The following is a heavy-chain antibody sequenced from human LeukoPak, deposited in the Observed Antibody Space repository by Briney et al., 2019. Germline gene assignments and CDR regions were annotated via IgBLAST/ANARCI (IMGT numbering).Heavy chain of an antibody. CDR1: GGSISSYY. CDR2: IYTSGST. D-gene: IGHD1-1*01. CDR3: ARLYNWNDGYFDY. J-gene: IGHJ4*02. V-gene: IGHV4-4*07. Sequence: PSETLSLTCTASGGSISSYYRSWIRQPAGKGLEWIGRIYTSGSTNYNPSLKSRVTISVDKSKNQFSLNLSSVTAADTAVYYCARLYNWNDGYFDYWGQGTLVTVSS.